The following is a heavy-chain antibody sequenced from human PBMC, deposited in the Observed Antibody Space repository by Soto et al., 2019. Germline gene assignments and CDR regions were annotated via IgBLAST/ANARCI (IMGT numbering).Heavy chain of an antibody. D-gene: IGHD3-22*01. Sequence: QVQLVQSGAEVKKPGSSVKVSCKASGVTFSTYTITWVRQAPGQGLEWMGRIIPIIGIINYPQKFQGRVTITADKFTGTAYMELTRLRSDETAVYYCAGDPDSHYNDSHASSYPWGQGTLVTVSS. CDR2: IIPIIGII. J-gene: IGHJ5*02. CDR3: AGDPDSHYNDSHASSYP. V-gene: IGHV1-69*08. CDR1: GVTFSTYT.